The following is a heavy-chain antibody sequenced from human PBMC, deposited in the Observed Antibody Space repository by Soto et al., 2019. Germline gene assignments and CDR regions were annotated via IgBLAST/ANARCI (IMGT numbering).Heavy chain of an antibody. CDR2: ISSSSSYI. J-gene: IGHJ6*02. CDR3: ARDGDRLDLTYYYYYYGTDV. D-gene: IGHD1-7*01. V-gene: IGHV3-21*01. CDR1: GFTFSSYS. Sequence: GGSLRLSCAASGFTFSSYSMNWVRQAPGKGLEWVSSISSSSSYIYYADSVKGRFTISRDNAKNSLYLQMNSLRAEDTAVYYCARDGDRLDLTYYYYYYGTDVWGQATTGPVSS.